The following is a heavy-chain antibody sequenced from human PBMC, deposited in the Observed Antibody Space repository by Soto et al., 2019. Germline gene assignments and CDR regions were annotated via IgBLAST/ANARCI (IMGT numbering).Heavy chain of an antibody. CDR3: AKDLSYCSGGSCYPYYFDY. V-gene: IGHV3-48*01. CDR1: GFSFSTHY. J-gene: IGHJ4*02. D-gene: IGHD2-15*01. Sequence: GGSLRLSCAASGFSFSTHYMNWVRQTPGKGLEWVSSINRDSTVIKYADSVKGRFTISRDNAKNTLSLQMNSLRAEDTAVYYCAKDLSYCSGGSCYPYYFDYWGQGTLVTVSS. CDR2: INRDSTVI.